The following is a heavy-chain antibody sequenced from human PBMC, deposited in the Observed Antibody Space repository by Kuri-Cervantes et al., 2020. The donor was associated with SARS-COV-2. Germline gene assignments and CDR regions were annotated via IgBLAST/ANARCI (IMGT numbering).Heavy chain of an antibody. CDR1: GFTFSSYS. CDR2: ISSSSSYI. V-gene: IGHV3-21*01. D-gene: IGHD6-19*01. CDR3: ARDMSKGQWLERGWFDP. J-gene: IGHJ5*02. Sequence: GGSLRLSCAASGFTFSSYSMNWVRQAPGKGLEWVLSISSSSSYIYYADSVKGRFTISRDNSKNSLYLQMNSLRAEDTAVYYCARDMSKGQWLERGWFDPWGQGTLVTVSS.